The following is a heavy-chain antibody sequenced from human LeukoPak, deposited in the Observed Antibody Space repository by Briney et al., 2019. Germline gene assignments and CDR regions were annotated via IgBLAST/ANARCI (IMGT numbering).Heavy chain of an antibody. V-gene: IGHV3-23*01. D-gene: IGHD6-13*01. CDR3: AKVKEQLVSLYYFDY. Sequence: PGPSLRLSCAASGFTFSSYAMSCARQDPGKGLEWVPAISGSGGSTYYADSVKGRVAISRDNSKNTLYLLMNSTRAEDTAVYCCAKVKEQLVSLYYFDYWGQRTLVTVSS. CDR1: GFTFSSYA. CDR2: ISGSGGST. J-gene: IGHJ4*02.